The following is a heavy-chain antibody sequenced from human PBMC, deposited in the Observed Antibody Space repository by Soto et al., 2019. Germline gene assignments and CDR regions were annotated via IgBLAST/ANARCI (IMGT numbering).Heavy chain of an antibody. Sequence: QSQTLSLTCAISGDSVSSNSAAWNWIRQSPSRGLEWLGRTYYRAKRYNDYAGSVKSRITINPDTSKNQFSLQLNSVTPEDTAVYYCARGKKVVAHPAPFDSWGQGTLVTVSS. D-gene: IGHD3-22*01. CDR3: ARGKKVVAHPAPFDS. CDR2: TYYRAKRYN. CDR1: GDSVSSNSAA. J-gene: IGHJ5*01. V-gene: IGHV6-1*01.